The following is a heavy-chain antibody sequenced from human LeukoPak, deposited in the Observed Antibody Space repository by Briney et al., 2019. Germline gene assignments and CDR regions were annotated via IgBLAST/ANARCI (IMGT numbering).Heavy chain of an antibody. CDR1: GFIFSDFW. D-gene: IGHD2-21*01. Sequence: GGSLRFSCAASGFIFSDFWMRLVRAAPGEGLEWVVIMNGDGSEKHYVDSVKGRFTISRDNAKNLLFLQMNNLRAEDTAVYYCARHGVISYSHYLGGFDPWGQGTLVTVSS. J-gene: IGHJ5*02. CDR2: MNGDGSEK. CDR3: ARHGVISYSHYLGGFDP. V-gene: IGHV3-7*01.